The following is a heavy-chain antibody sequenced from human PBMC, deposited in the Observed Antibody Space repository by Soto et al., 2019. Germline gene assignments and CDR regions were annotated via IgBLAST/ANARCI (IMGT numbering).Heavy chain of an antibody. CDR1: GGSISSYY. Sequence: PSETLSLTCTVSGGSISSYYWSWIRQPPGKGLEWIGYIYYSGSTNYNPSLKSRVTISVDTSKNQFSLKLSSVTAADTAVYYCARETFNGTDMVFCGMDVWGQGTTVTVSS. J-gene: IGHJ6*02. CDR3: ARETFNGTDMVFCGMDV. D-gene: IGHD5-18*01. V-gene: IGHV4-59*01. CDR2: IYYSGST.